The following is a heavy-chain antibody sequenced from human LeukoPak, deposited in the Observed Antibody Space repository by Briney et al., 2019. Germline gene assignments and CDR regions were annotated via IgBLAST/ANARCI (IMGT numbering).Heavy chain of an antibody. CDR1: GDLISSGGDY. V-gene: IGHV4-31*03. CDR3: ARSINGDYPAGDY. D-gene: IGHD4-17*01. CDR2: IYYSGST. J-gene: IGHJ4*02. Sequence: KSADPLSLICSVSGDLISSGGDYWSRIRQQPGKGLERIRYIYYSGSTYYNPSLKSRVTISVDTSKNQFSLKLSSVTAADTAVYYCARSINGDYPAGDYWGQGTLVTVSS.